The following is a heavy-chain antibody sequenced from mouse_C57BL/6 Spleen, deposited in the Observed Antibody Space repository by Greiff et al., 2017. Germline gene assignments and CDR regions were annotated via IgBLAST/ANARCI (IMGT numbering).Heavy chain of an antibody. CDR1: GYTFTSYW. V-gene: IGHV1-64*01. Sequence: VQLQQPGAELVKPGASVKLSCKASGYTFTSYWMHWVKQRPGQGLEWIGMIHPNSGSTNYNEKFKSKATLTVDKSSSTAYMQLSSLTSEDSAVYYCARHSSGYEGFAYWGQGTLVTVSA. J-gene: IGHJ3*01. D-gene: IGHD3-2*02. CDR2: IHPNSGST. CDR3: ARHSSGYEGFAY.